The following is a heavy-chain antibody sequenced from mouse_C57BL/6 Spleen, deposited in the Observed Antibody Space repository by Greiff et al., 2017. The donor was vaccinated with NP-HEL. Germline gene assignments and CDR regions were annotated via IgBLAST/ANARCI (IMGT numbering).Heavy chain of an antibody. Sequence: QVQLQQPGAELVKPGASVKMSCKASGYTFTSYWITWVKQRPGQGLEWIGWIYPGSGNTKYNEKFKGKATLTADTSSSTAYMQLSSLTSEDSAVYYCARGTGPAWFAYWGQGTLVTVSA. D-gene: IGHD4-1*01. CDR1: GYTFTSYW. CDR2: IYPGSGNT. J-gene: IGHJ3*01. V-gene: IGHV1-66*01. CDR3: ARGTGPAWFAY.